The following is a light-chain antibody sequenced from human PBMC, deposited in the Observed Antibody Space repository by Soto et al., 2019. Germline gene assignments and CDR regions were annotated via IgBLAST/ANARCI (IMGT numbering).Light chain of an antibody. CDR1: SIDVGGYKF. V-gene: IGLV2-14*03. J-gene: IGLJ1*01. CDR3: SSYTRTGTPFV. CDR2: DVT. Sequence: QSALTQPASVSGSPGQSITISCTGTSIDVGGYKFVSWYQHHPGKAPRLTIYDVTNRPSGVSNRFSGSKSGNTASLTISGLQAEDEADYYCSSYTRTGTPFVFGTGTKLTVL.